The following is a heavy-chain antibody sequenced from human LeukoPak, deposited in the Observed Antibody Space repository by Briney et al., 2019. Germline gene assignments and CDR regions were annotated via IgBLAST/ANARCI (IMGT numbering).Heavy chain of an antibody. CDR1: GFMFDDYI. D-gene: IGHD5-24*01. J-gene: IGHJ4*02. CDR3: AKDYDGMATTYAFDY. CDR2: VSWDGGNT. V-gene: IGHV3-43*01. Sequence: GGSLRLSCAASGFMFDDYIMHWFRQAPGKGLEWVSLVSWDGGNTYYADSVKGRFTISRDNSKNSLYLQMNSLRTEDTALYYCAKDYDGMATTYAFDYWGQGTLVTVSS.